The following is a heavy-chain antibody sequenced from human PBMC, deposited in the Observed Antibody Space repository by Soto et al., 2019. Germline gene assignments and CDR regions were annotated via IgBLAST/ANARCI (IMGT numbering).Heavy chain of an antibody. D-gene: IGHD3-9*01. J-gene: IGHJ6*02. CDR1: GLTFRSYW. V-gene: IGHV3-74*03. CDR2: INTDGSVA. CDR3: AREVYFDWPDYYYGMDV. Sequence: PGGSLRLSCAASGLTFRSYWMHWVRQAPGKGLVWVSRINTDGSVAMYVDSVKGRFTISRDNAKNTLFLHMNSLRAEDTAVYYCAREVYFDWPDYYYGMDVWGQGTTVTVSS.